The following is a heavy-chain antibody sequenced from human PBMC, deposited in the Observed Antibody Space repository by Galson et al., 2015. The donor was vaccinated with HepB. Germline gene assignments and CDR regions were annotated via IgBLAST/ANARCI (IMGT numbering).Heavy chain of an antibody. V-gene: IGHV1-46*01. CDR3: ATDLTRVQIAARPGHYYHYMDV. D-gene: IGHD6-6*01. J-gene: IGHJ6*03. CDR1: GYTFTSYY. Sequence: SVKVSCKASGYTFTSYYMHWVRQAPGQGLEWMGIINPSGGSTSYAQKFQGRVTMTRDTSTSTVYMELSSLRSEDTAVYYCATDLTRVQIAARPGHYYHYMDVWGKGTTVTVSS. CDR2: INPSGGST.